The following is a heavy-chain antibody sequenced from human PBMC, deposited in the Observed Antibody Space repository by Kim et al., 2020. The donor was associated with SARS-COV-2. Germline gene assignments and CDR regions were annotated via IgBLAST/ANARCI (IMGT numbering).Heavy chain of an antibody. CDR2: SEE. J-gene: IGHJ4*02. V-gene: IGHV3-7*01. CDR3: ARGGSYSFEY. Sequence: SEEYYADAVKGRFTMSRDNAKNSLYLEMNSLRAEDAALYYCARGGSYSFEYWGQGSLVTVSS. D-gene: IGHD5-12*01.